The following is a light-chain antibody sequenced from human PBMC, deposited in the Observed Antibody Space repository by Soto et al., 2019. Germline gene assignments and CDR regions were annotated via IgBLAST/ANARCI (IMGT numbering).Light chain of an antibody. CDR3: QQSYSTLLT. J-gene: IGKJ4*01. CDR1: QSISSY. Sequence: IQMTQSPYSLSASVGDRVTITCRASQSISSYLNWYQQKPGKAPKLLIYAASSLQSGVPSRFSGSGSGTDFTPTISSLQPEDFATYYCQQSYSTLLTFGGGTKVDIK. CDR2: AAS. V-gene: IGKV1-39*01.